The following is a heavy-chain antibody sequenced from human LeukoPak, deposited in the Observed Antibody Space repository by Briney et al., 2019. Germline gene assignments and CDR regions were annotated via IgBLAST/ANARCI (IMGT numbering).Heavy chain of an antibody. J-gene: IGHJ4*02. CDR3: ARDGPGDGYFEY. CDR1: RFTVSSND. V-gene: IGHV3-66*01. D-gene: IGHD3-10*01. Sequence: PGGSLRLSCAASRFTVSSNDLTWVRQTPGKGLEWVSIIYSGGNTYYADSVKGRFTISRDNSKNTLYLQMNSLRAEDTAGCYCARDGPGDGYFEYWGERTVVTVSS. CDR2: IYSGGNT.